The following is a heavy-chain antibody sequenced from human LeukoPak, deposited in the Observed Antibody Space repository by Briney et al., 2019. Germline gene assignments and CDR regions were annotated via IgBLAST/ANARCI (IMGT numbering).Heavy chain of an antibody. CDR1: GFTFDDYT. J-gene: IGHJ4*02. D-gene: IGHD6-19*01. CDR2: ISWDGDTT. Sequence: GGSLRLSCAASGFTFDDYTMHWVRQTPGKGLEWVSGISWDGDTTYYADSVKGRFTISRDNNKNSLYLQMNSLRTEDTAFYYCAKDSLQQIALASTAFDYWGQGTLVTVSS. V-gene: IGHV3-43*01. CDR3: AKDSLQQIALASTAFDY.